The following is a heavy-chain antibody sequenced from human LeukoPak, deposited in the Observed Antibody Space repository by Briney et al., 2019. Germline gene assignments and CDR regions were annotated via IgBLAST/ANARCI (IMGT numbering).Heavy chain of an antibody. CDR2: IYYSGST. CDR1: GGSISSYY. Sequence: SETLSLTCTVSGGSISSYYWSWIRQPPGKGLEWIGYIYYSGSTNYNPSLKSRVTISVDTSKNQFSLKLSSVTAADTAVYYCAGSRKDTAMVNYYYYYGMDVWGQGTTVTVSS. CDR3: AGSRKDTAMVNYYYYYGMDV. D-gene: IGHD5-18*01. J-gene: IGHJ6*02. V-gene: IGHV4-59*01.